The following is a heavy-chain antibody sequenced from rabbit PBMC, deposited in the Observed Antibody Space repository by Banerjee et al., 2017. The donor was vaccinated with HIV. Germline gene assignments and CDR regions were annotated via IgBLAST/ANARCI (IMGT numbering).Heavy chain of an antibody. CDR3: ARDLAGVIGWNFNL. CDR1: GFSFSSYW. CDR2: IYVGSSGNT. V-gene: IGHV1S45*01. Sequence: QEQLVEYGGDLVQPEGSLTLTCTASGFSFSSYWMCWVRQAPGKGLEWIACIYVGSSGNTYYASWAKGRFTISKTSSTTVTLQMTSLTAADTATYFCARDLAGVIGWNFNLWGQGTLVTVS. D-gene: IGHD4-1*01. J-gene: IGHJ4*01.